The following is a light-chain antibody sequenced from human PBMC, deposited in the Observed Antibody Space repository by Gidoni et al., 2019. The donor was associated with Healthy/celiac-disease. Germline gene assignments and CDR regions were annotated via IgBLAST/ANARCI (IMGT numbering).Light chain of an antibody. CDR3: QQYNNWPPWT. CDR1: QSVSSN. Sequence: EIVMTQSPATLSVSPGERATLSCRASQSVSSNLAWYQQKPGQAPRLLINGASTRATGIPARFSGSGSGTEVTLTISSLQSEDFAVYYCQQYNNWPPWTFGQXTKVEIK. V-gene: IGKV3-15*01. J-gene: IGKJ1*01. CDR2: GAS.